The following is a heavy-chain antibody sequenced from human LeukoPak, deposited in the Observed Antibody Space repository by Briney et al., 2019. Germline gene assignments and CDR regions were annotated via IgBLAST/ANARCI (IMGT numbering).Heavy chain of an antibody. V-gene: IGHV4-59*07. CDR1: VGSMRRYY. CDR3: AGSATGTHAEIGS. J-gene: IGHJ4*02. D-gene: IGHD1-1*01. CDR2: LYNTGST. Sequence: PADTLSLTCSVWVGSMRRYYWSWVREPPGKGVGGVGYLYNTGSTNYNPSLKSRITISADTSTNPLSLWLESVPAADTAVYYCAGSATGTHAEIGSWGQGTLVTVSS.